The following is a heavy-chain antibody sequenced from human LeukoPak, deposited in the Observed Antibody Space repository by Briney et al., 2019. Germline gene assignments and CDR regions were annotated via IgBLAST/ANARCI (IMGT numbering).Heavy chain of an antibody. V-gene: IGHV3-48*04. J-gene: IGHJ4*02. CDR3: ASFTYYYDSSLLGYFDY. D-gene: IGHD3-22*01. Sequence: GGSLRLPCAASGFTFTSYSMNWVRQAPGKGLEWVSYISSSGSTIYYADSVKGRFTISRDNAKNSLYLQMNSLRAEDTAVYYCASFTYYYDSSLLGYFDYWGQGTLVTVSS. CDR1: GFTFTSYS. CDR2: ISSSGSTI.